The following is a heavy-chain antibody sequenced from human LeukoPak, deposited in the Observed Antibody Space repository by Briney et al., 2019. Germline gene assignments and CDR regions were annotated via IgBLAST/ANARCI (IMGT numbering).Heavy chain of an antibody. Sequence: GGSLRLSCAASGFTFSSYWMNWARQAPGKGLEWVASINHNGNVNYYVDSVKGRFTISRDNAKNSLYLQMSNLRAEDTAVYFCARGGGLGVWGQGATVTASS. V-gene: IGHV3-7*03. J-gene: IGHJ6*02. CDR2: INHNGNVN. CDR1: GFTFSSYW. CDR3: ARGGGLGV. D-gene: IGHD3-16*01.